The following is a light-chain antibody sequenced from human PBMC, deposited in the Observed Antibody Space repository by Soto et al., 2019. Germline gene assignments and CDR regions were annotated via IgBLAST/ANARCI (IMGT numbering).Light chain of an antibody. Sequence: DIQMTQSPSSLSAYVGDRVTITCRASQNINTYLNWYQQKPGQAPQLLIFVASNLQSGVPSRFSGSESGTDFTLTISSLQPEDFATYYCQQRYSTPYTFGQGTKLEIK. CDR3: QQRYSTPYT. J-gene: IGKJ2*01. CDR2: VAS. V-gene: IGKV1-39*01. CDR1: QNINTY.